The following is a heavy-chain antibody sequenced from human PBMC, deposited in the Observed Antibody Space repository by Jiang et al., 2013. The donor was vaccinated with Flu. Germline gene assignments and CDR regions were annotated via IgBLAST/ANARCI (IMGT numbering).Heavy chain of an antibody. CDR3: ARLGLTEFDP. CDR2: IHYSGSP. V-gene: IGHV4-59*08. J-gene: IGHJ5*02. Sequence: GPGLVKPSETLPLTCSVSGDSIRSDYWSWVRQPPGGGLELVGYIHYSGSPYYNPSLKGRVTISIDPSKTQFSLTLTSVTAADTAVYYCARLGLTEFDPWGQGTLVTISS. D-gene: IGHD3-9*01. CDR1: GDSIRSDY.